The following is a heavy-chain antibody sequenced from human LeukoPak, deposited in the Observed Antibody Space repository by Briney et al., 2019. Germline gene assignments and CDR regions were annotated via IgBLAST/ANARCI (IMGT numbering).Heavy chain of an antibody. CDR1: GFSVSNNY. CDR3: ARDRYDLLTGSTSSFYYGMDV. D-gene: IGHD3-9*01. CDR2: TYKGGST. Sequence: GGSLRLSCAASGFSVSNNYINWVRQTPGKGLEWVSVTYKGGSTFYADSVRGRFTVSTDSSSNTLYLQMSSLRAGDTAVYYCARDRYDLLTGSTSSFYYGMDVWGQGTSVTVYS. V-gene: IGHV3-53*01. J-gene: IGHJ6*02.